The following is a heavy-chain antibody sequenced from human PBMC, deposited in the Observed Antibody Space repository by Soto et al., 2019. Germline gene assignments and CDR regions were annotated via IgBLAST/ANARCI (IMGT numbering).Heavy chain of an antibody. CDR2: TYYNGNA. CDR1: GGSIDRSNYY. V-gene: IGHV4-39*01. D-gene: IGHD3-22*01. J-gene: IGHJ4*02. Sequence: QLQLQESGPGLVKPSETLSLTCTVSGGSIDRSNYYWDWIRQPPGKGLEWIGTTYYNGNAYYNPSLKSRVTMXVXTSXNQFSLKLISVTAADTAVYYCARHFVAVVIKGWGYWGQGTLVTVSS. CDR3: ARHFVAVVIKGWGY.